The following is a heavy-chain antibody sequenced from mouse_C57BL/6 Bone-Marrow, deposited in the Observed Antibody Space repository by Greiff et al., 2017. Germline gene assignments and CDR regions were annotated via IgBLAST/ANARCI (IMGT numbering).Heavy chain of an antibody. Sequence: EVMLVESGGGLVQPGGSLKLSCAASGFTFSDYYMYWVRQTPEKRLEWVAYISNGGGSTYYPDTVKGRFTISRDNAKNTLYLQMSRLKSEDTAMYYCARQDTRTDFDYWGQGTTLTVSS. V-gene: IGHV5-12*01. CDR2: ISNGGGST. CDR1: GFTFSDYY. D-gene: IGHD5-1-1*01. J-gene: IGHJ2*01. CDR3: ARQDTRTDFDY.